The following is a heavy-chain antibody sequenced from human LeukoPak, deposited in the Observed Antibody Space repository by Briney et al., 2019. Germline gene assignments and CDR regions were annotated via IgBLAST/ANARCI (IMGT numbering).Heavy chain of an antibody. J-gene: IGHJ5*02. CDR3: AKAVLRSLDP. D-gene: IGHD4-17*01. V-gene: IGHV3-30*02. Sequence: GGSLRLSCAASGFAFSSYGMHWVRQAPGKGLEWVAFIRYDGSNKYYADSVKGRFTISRDNSKNTVYLQMNSLRPEDTAVYYCAKAVLRSLDPWGQGTLVTVSS. CDR1: GFAFSSYG. CDR2: IRYDGSNK.